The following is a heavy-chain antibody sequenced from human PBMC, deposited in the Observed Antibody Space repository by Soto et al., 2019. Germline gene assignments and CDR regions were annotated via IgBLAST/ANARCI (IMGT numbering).Heavy chain of an antibody. CDR1: GGSISSGGYY. V-gene: IGHV4-31*03. D-gene: IGHD2-15*01. Sequence: QVQLQESGPGLVKPSQTLSLTCTVSGGSISSGGYYWSWIRQHPGKGLEWIGYIYYSGSTYYNPSLKSRVTISVDTSKNQFSLRLSSVTAADTAVYYCARDSGYCSGGSCYPKGWFDPWGPGTLVTVSS. J-gene: IGHJ5*02. CDR2: IYYSGST. CDR3: ARDSGYCSGGSCYPKGWFDP.